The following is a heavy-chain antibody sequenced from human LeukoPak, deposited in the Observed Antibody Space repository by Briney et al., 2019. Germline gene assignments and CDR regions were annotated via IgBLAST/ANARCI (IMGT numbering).Heavy chain of an antibody. V-gene: IGHV1-8*03. J-gene: IGHJ6*03. CDR2: MNPNSGNT. Sequence: ASVKVSCKASGYTFTSYDIDWVRQATGQGLEWMGWMNPNSGNTGYAQKFQGRVTITRNTSISTAYVELSSLRSEDMAVYYCARAYYYYYMDVWGKGTTVTVSS. CDR3: ARAYYYYYMDV. CDR1: GYTFTSYD.